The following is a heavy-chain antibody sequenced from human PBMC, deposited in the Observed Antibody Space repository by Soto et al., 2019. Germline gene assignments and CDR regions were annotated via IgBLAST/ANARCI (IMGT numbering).Heavy chain of an antibody. CDR1: GYTFTGYY. J-gene: IGHJ5*02. CDR3: ARGPYVWGSYRYYWFDP. D-gene: IGHD3-16*02. Sequence: QVQLVQSGAEVKKPGASVKVSCKASGYTFTGYYMHWVRQAPGQGLEWMGWINPNSGGTNYAQKFQGWVTMTRDTSISTAYMELSRLRSDDTAVYYCARGPYVWGSYRYYWFDPWGQGTLVTVSS. CDR2: INPNSGGT. V-gene: IGHV1-2*04.